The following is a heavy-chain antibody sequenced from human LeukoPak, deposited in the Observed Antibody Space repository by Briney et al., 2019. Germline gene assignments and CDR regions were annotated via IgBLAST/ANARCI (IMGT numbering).Heavy chain of an antibody. Sequence: SETLSLTCTVSGGSISSGGYYWSWIRQHPGKGLEWIGYIYYSGSTYYSPSLKSRVTISVDTSKNQFSLKLSSVTAADTAVYYCARDLTGAYYFDYWGQGTLVTVSS. D-gene: IGHD3-9*01. CDR1: GGSISSGGYY. V-gene: IGHV4-31*03. CDR3: ARDLTGAYYFDY. CDR2: IYYSGST. J-gene: IGHJ4*02.